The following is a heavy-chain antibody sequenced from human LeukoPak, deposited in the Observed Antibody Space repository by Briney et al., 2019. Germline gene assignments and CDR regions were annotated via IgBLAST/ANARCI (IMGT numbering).Heavy chain of an antibody. CDR2: INHSGST. CDR3: APPLLSPSP. Sequence: PSETLSLTCAVYGGSFSGYYWSWIRQPPGKGLEWIGEINHSGSTNYNPSLKSRVTISVDTSKNQFSLKLSSVTVADTAVYYCAPPLLSPSPWGQGTLVTVSS. J-gene: IGHJ5*02. V-gene: IGHV4-34*01. CDR1: GGSFSGYY. D-gene: IGHD2-15*01.